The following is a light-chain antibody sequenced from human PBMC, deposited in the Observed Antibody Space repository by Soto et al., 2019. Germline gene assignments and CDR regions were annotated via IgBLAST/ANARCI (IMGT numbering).Light chain of an antibody. Sequence: EIVLTQSPATLSVSPGERATLSCRASQSVSSNLAWYQQKPGQAPRLLIYDASTRATGVPARFSGSGSGTEFSLTISSLEPEDFAVYYCQQRSHWPRTFGGGTKVDIK. CDR3: QQRSHWPRT. J-gene: IGKJ4*02. V-gene: IGKV3-11*01. CDR2: DAS. CDR1: QSVSSN.